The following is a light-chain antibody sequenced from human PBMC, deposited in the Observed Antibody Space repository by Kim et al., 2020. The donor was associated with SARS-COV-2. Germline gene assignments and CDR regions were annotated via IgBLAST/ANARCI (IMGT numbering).Light chain of an antibody. CDR2: QDN. CDR1: KLGDTY. J-gene: IGLJ2*01. CDR3: KAWGSSTVV. Sequence: GYPRQTVSISCSGEKLGDTYVCWYQQRPGQSPVLLIYQDNKRPSGIPERFSGSNSGDTATLTISGTQTMDEADYYCKAWGSSTVVFGGGTQLTVL. V-gene: IGLV3-1*01.